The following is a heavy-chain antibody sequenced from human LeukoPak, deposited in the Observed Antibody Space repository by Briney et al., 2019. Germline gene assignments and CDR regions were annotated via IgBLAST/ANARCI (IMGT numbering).Heavy chain of an antibody. V-gene: IGHV4-39*01. D-gene: IGHD3-22*01. J-gene: IGHJ1*01. CDR1: GGSISSSSYY. CDR2: IYYSGST. CDR3: ARPLGQYYYDSSGYYGEYFQH. Sequence: SETLSLTCTVSGGSISSSSYYWGWVRQPPGKGLEWIGSIYYSGSTYYNPSLKSRVTISVDTSKNQFSLKLSSVTAADTAVYYCARPLGQYYYDSSGYYGEYFQHWGQGTLVTVSS.